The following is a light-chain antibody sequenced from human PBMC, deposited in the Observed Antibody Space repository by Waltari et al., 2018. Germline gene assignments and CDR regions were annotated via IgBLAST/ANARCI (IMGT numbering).Light chain of an antibody. CDR3: CSYAGLGIYV. Sequence: QSGLTQPASVSGSPGQSITISCTGTISDVGNYNLVSWYQQYPGKAPKLMVYEVTKRTSGVSDRFSGSKSGNTASLTIYGLQSEDEADYYCCSYAGLGIYVFGTGTKVTVL. J-gene: IGLJ1*01. CDR2: EVT. CDR1: ISDVGNYNL. V-gene: IGLV2-23*02.